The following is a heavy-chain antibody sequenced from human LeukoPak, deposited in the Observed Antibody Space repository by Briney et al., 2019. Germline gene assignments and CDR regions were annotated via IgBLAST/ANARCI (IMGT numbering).Heavy chain of an antibody. CDR2: IYSGGST. CDR1: GFTVSSYY. J-gene: IGHJ3*02. Sequence: GGSLRLSCAASGFTVSSYYMSWVRQAPGKGLEWVSVIYSGGSTYYADSVKGRFTISRHNSKRTLYLQMNSLRAEDTAVYYCARDRGCGDCYPPANDAFDIWGQGTMVTVSS. CDR3: ARDRGCGDCYPPANDAFDI. D-gene: IGHD2-21*02. V-gene: IGHV3-66*01.